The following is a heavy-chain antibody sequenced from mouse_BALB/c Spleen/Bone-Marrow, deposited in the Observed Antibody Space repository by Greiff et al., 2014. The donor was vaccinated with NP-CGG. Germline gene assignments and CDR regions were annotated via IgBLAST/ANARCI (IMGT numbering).Heavy chain of an antibody. Sequence: QVQLQQSGAELVKPGASVKMSCKASGYTFTSYWMHWVKQRPGQGLEWIGVIDPSDSYTSHNQKFKGKATLTVDTSSSTAYMQLSSLTSEDSAVYYCTRGDYDWYFDVWGAGTTVTVSS. CDR1: GYTFTSYW. D-gene: IGHD2-4*01. CDR3: TRGDYDWYFDV. V-gene: IGHV1S127*01. CDR2: IDPSDSYT. J-gene: IGHJ1*01.